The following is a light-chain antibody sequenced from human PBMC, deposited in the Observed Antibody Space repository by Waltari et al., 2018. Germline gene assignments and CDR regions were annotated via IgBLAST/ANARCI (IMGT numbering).Light chain of an antibody. CDR1: QGIRNY. J-gene: IGKJ1*01. CDR3: QKYGSVPQT. CDR2: AVS. V-gene: IGKV1-27*01. Sequence: DIQLTQSPSSLSASVGDRVTITCRASQGIRNYLAWYQQKPGKVPKILMYAVSTLQSGVPSRFSGSGSGTDFTLTISSLQPEDVATYYCQKYGSVPQTFGQGTKVEIK.